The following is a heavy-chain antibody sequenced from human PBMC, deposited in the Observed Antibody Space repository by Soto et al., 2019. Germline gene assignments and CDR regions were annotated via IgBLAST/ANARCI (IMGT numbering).Heavy chain of an antibody. J-gene: IGHJ4*02. CDR1: GVSFSNYA. CDR3: AKAVTIYDSGDY. V-gene: IGHV3-23*01. D-gene: IGHD3-22*01. Sequence: GGSLRLACAASGVSFSNYAMSWVRQAPGKGLEWVSSIRGSGGGTYYADSVKGRFTISRDNSKNTLYPQVDSLRAEDTAVYYCAKAVTIYDSGDYWGRGTLVTVSS. CDR2: IRGSGGGT.